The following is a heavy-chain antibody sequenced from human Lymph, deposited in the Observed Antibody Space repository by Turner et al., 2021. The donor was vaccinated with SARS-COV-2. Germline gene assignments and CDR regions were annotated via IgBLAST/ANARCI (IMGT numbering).Heavy chain of an antibody. D-gene: IGHD1-7*01. V-gene: IGHV3-15*01. J-gene: IGHJ4*02. Sequence: EVQLVESGGGLVKPGGSLRLSCAASGFTFSYAWMTWVRQAPGKGLELVGRIKGKTDCGTTDYAAPVKGRFTISRDDSKNTLYLKMNSLKTEDTAVYFCTTGWFTGTYGDYVDYWGQGTLVTVSS. CDR3: TTGWFTGTYGDYVDY. CDR1: GFTFSYAW. CDR2: IKGKTDCGTT.